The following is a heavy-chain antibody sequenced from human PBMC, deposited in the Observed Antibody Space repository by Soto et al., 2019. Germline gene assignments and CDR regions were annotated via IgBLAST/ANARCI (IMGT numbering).Heavy chain of an antibody. CDR1: GFTFSSYG. J-gene: IGHJ4*02. CDR3: ARDYTAMVKFYFDY. V-gene: IGHV3-33*01. CDR2: IWYDGSNK. Sequence: GGSLRLSCAASGFTFSSYGMHWVRQAPGKGLEWVAVIWYDGSNKYYADSVKGRFTISRDNSKNTLYLQMNSLRAEDTAVYYCARDYTAMVKFYFDYWGQGTLVTVSS. D-gene: IGHD5-18*01.